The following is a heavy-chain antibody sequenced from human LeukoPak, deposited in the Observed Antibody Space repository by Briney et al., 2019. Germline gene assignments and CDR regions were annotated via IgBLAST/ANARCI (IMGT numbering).Heavy chain of an antibody. J-gene: IGHJ4*02. CDR2: ISGSGGST. CDR3: AKDLVVVVTATLDY. CDR1: EFRFGRDW. D-gene: IGHD2-21*02. V-gene: IGHV3-23*01. Sequence: GGSLRLTCVASEFRFGRDWISWVRQAPGKGLEWVSAISGSGGSTYYADSVKGRFTISRDNSKNTLYLQMNSLRAEDTAVYYCAKDLVVVVTATLDYWGQGTLVTVSS.